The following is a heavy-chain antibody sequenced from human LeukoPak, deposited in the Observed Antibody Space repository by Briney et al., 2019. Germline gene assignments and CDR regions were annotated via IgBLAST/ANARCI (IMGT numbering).Heavy chain of an antibody. V-gene: IGHV3-23*01. CDR1: GIASCTYA. J-gene: IGHJ5*02. D-gene: IGHD5-18*01. CDR3: TKEHLRYSYATA. CDR2: ISYSGSST. Sequence: HGGSPRLPRAETGIASCTYAVYWVRPAPEMGLECVAAISYSGSSTYYADSVKGRFTISRDNSKNTLFLQMNTLRAEDTAVYYCTKEHLRYSYATAWGQGALVTVSS.